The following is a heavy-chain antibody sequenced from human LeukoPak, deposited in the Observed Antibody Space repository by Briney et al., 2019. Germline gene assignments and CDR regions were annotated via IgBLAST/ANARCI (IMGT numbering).Heavy chain of an antibody. D-gene: IGHD3-3*01. CDR3: AKGRSVDY. CDR1: GFTFRNYW. V-gene: IGHV3-7*01. CDR2: IKQDGSEK. J-gene: IGHJ4*02. Sequence: QPGGSLRLSCAVSGFTFRNYWMSWVRQAPGKGLEWVANIKQDGSEKYYVDSVKGRFAISRDNVKNSLYLQMNSLRAEDTAVYYCAKGRSVDYWGQGTLVTVSS.